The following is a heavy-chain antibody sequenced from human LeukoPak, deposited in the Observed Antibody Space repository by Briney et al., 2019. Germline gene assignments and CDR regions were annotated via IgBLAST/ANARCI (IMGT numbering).Heavy chain of an antibody. V-gene: IGHV4-61*02. CDR1: GGSISSGSYY. CDR2: IYASGST. D-gene: IGHD7-27*01. J-gene: IGHJ4*02. CDR3: ARDWGRYFDY. Sequence: KPSQTLSLTCTVSGGSISSGSYYWSWIRQPAGKGLEWIGRIYASGSTNYNPSLKSRVTISVDTSKNQFSLKLSSVTAADTAVYYCARDWGRYFDYWGQGTLVTVSS.